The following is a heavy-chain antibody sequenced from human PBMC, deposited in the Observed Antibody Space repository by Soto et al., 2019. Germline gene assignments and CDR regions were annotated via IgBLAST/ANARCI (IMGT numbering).Heavy chain of an antibody. CDR1: GPSISSSTYY. V-gene: IGHV4-39*02. Sequence: SETLSLTCTVSGPSISSSTYYWGWIRQPPGKGLEWIGSVYYSENTYYDPSLKSRVTISVDTSKNLFSLKLTSVTAADTAMYYCARPQFSGTYHDTFNIWGQGTMVTVSS. CDR2: VYYSENT. D-gene: IGHD1-26*01. CDR3: ARPQFSGTYHDTFNI. J-gene: IGHJ3*02.